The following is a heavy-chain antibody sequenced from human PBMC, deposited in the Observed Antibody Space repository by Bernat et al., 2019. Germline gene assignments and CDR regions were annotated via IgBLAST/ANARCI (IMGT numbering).Heavy chain of an antibody. J-gene: IGHJ4*02. CDR2: ISYDGSNK. CDR1: GFTFSSYA. CDR3: AVGGIDFDY. V-gene: IGHV3-30-3*01. Sequence: VQLLESGGGVVQPGRSLRLSCAASGFTFSSYAMHWVRQAPGKGLEWVAVISYDGSNKYYADSVKGRFTISRDNSKNTLYLQMNSLRAEDTAVYYCAVGGIDFDYWGQGTLVTVSS. D-gene: IGHD3-10*01.